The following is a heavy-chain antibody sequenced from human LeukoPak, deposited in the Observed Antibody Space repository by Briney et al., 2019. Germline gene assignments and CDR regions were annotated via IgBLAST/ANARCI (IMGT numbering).Heavy chain of an antibody. CDR1: GDSISTPSYY. CDR3: ARHQLGRRKPFDY. Sequence: PSETLSPTCSVSGDSISTPSYYWGWIRQSPGKGLEWIASIYSTGNTYFNPSFKSRVTISVDTSKNQFSLNMHSVTAADTAVYYCARHQLGRRKPFDYWGQGSLVTVSS. D-gene: IGHD1-1*01. J-gene: IGHJ4*02. CDR2: IYSTGNT. V-gene: IGHV4-39*01.